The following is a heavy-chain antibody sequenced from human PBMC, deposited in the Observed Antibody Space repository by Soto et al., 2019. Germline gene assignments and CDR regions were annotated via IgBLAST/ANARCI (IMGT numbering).Heavy chain of an antibody. CDR3: ARDYYFGQEEEYYFAY. CDR1: GYTFTSYD. CDR2: MNPNSGNT. V-gene: IGHV1-8*01. Sequence: ASVKVSCKASGYTFTSYDINWVRQATGQGLEWMGWMNPNSGNTGYAQKFQGRVTMTRNTSISTAYMELSRLRSDDTVVYYCARDYYFGQEEEYYFAYWGQGTLVTVSS. J-gene: IGHJ4*02. D-gene: IGHD1-26*01.